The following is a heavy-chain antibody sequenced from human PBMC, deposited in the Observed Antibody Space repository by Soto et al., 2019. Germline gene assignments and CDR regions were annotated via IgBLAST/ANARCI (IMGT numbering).Heavy chain of an antibody. CDR2: INPNSGGT. CDR1: GYTFTVYS. D-gene: IGHD1-1*01. Sequence: ASVKVSFKASGYTFTVYSMHWLRQAPGQGLEWMGWINPNSGGTNFARSFLGRVTMTRDTSISTAYMELSRLTSDDTAVYYCANTGKPYGIRLFDSWGQRTLVTVSS. J-gene: IGHJ5*01. V-gene: IGHV1-2*02. CDR3: ANTGKPYGIRLFDS.